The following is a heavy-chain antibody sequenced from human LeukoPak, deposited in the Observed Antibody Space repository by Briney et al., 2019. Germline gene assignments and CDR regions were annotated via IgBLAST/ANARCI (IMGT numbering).Heavy chain of an antibody. CDR3: AKGTTMYAFDI. J-gene: IGHJ3*02. V-gene: IGHV3-43*02. CDR1: GFTFNNYA. CDR2: ISGDGGST. D-gene: IGHD1-1*01. Sequence: GGSLRLSCAASGFTFNNYAMSWVRQAPGKGLEWVSLISGDGGSTYYADSVKGRLTISRDNSKNSLYLQMNSLTTEDTALYFCAKGTTMYAFDIWGQGTMVTVSS.